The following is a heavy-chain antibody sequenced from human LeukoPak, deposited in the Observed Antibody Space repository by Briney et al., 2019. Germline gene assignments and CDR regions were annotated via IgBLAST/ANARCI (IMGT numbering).Heavy chain of an antibody. D-gene: IGHD3-22*01. CDR3: ARGLVETYYYDSSGLR. CDR1: GFTFSSYS. J-gene: IGHJ4*02. Sequence: GGSLRLSCAASGFTFSSYSMNWVRQAPGKGLEWVSSISSSSSYIYYADSVKGRFTISRDNAKNSLYLQMNSLRAKDTAVYYCARGLVETYYYDSSGLRWGQGTLVTVSS. V-gene: IGHV3-21*01. CDR2: ISSSSSYI.